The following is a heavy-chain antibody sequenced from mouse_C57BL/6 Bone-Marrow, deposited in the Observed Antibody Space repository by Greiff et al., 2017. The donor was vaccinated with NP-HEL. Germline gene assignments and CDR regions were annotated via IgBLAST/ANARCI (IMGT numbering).Heavy chain of an antibody. V-gene: IGHV1-19*01. CDR2: INPYNGGT. CDR1: GYTFTDYY. Sequence: EVQLQQSGPVLVKPGASVKMSCKASGYTFTDYYMNWVKQSHGKSLEWIGVINPYNGGTSYNQKFKGKATLTVDKSSSTAYMELNSLTSEDSAVYYCARAWGSSYGFDYWGQGTTLTVSS. J-gene: IGHJ2*01. D-gene: IGHD1-1*01. CDR3: ARAWGSSYGFDY.